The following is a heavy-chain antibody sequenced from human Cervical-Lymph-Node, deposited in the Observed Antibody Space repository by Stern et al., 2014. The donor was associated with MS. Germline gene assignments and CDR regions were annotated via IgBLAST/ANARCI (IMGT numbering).Heavy chain of an antibody. CDR3: ARVSYDFWSGYYPFDY. Sequence: QVQLVQSGPGLVKPSQTLSLTCTVSGGSISSGGYYWSWIRQHPGKGLEWIGDIYYSGSTYYNPSLKSRVTISVDTSKNQFSLKLSSVTAADTAVYYCARVSYDFWSGYYPFDYWGQGTLVTVSS. V-gene: IGHV4-31*03. CDR1: GGSISSGGYY. D-gene: IGHD3-3*01. J-gene: IGHJ4*02. CDR2: IYYSGST.